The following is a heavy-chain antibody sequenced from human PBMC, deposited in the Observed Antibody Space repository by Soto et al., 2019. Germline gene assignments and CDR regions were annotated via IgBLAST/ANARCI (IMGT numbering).Heavy chain of an antibody. J-gene: IGHJ4*02. V-gene: IGHV3-15*01. D-gene: IGHD2-15*01. CDR1: GFTFSSAW. Sequence: EVQLAESGGDLVTPGGSLRLCCATSGFTFSSAWMSWVRQAPGEGLEWVGRIKSKADGETIEYAAAVKGRFTISGADSNATVFLKMKSLKVEDTAIYYCAADIPPPQGPCYPIDYWGQGTLVTVSS. CDR3: AADIPPPQGPCYPIDY. CDR2: IKSKADGETI.